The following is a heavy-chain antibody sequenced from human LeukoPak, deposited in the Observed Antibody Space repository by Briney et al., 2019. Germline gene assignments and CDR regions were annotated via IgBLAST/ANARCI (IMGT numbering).Heavy chain of an antibody. D-gene: IGHD2-2*03. CDR1: GYSFTSYW. CDR2: IYPGDSDT. V-gene: IGHV5-51*01. Sequence: RGESLKISCKGSGYSFTSYWIGWVRQMPGKGLEWMGIIYPGDSDTRYSPSFQGQVTISADKSISTAYLQWSSLKASDTAMYYCARTIGYCSSTSCHWYFDLWGQGTLVTVSS. J-gene: IGHJ2*01. CDR3: ARTIGYCSSTSCHWYFDL.